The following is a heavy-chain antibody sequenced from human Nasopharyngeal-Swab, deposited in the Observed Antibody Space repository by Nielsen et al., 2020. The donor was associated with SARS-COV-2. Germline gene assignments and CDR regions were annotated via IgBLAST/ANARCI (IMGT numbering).Heavy chain of an antibody. CDR2: IKQSGSGQ. Sequence: GESLKISCAASGFTFSSYCMSWVRQAPGKGLEWVAHIKQSGSGQYYVDSMKGRFTISRDNAKNSLSLQMNSLRAEDTAVYYCARYCSTTSCPRGFDYWGQGTLVTVSS. CDR3: ARYCSTTSCPRGFDY. V-gene: IGHV3-7*01. D-gene: IGHD2-2*01. CDR1: GFTFSSYC. J-gene: IGHJ4*02.